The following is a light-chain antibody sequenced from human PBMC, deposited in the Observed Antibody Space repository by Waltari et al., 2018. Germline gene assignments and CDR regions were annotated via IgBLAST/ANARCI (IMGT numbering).Light chain of an antibody. V-gene: IGKV3-15*01. CDR3: QQYNTWPPLA. Sequence: VVLTQSPGTLSVSPGERVTLSCRASQNINTDLAWYQQKPGHTPRLLIYDTSTRATGLPARFSGRGSGTDFTLTISSLQSEDLAVYYCQQYNTWPPLAFGGGTKVEIK. CDR2: DTS. CDR1: QNINTD. J-gene: IGKJ4*01.